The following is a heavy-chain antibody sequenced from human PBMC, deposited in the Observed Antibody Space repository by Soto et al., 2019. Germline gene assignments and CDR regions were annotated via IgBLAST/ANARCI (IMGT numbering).Heavy chain of an antibody. CDR2: ISAYNGNT. CDR1: GYTFTSYG. CDR3: ARERGRGGSPKDFDY. V-gene: IGHV1-18*01. J-gene: IGHJ4*02. Sequence: ASVKVSCKASGYTFTSYGISWVRQAPGQGLEWMGWISAYNGNTNYAQKLQGRVTMTTDTSTSTAYMELRSLRSDDTAVYYWARERGRGGSPKDFDYWGQGTLVTVSS. D-gene: IGHD2-15*01.